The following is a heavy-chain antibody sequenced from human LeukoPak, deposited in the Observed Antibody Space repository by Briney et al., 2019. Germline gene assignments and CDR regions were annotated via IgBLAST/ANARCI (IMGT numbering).Heavy chain of an antibody. Sequence: SETLSLTCTVSGGSISSYYWSWIRQPPGKGLEWIGYIYHSGSTYYNPSLKSRVTISVDRSKNQFSLKLSSMTAADTAVYYCAWGRYFDYWGQGTLVTVSS. V-gene: IGHV4-59*04. CDR1: GGSISSYY. J-gene: IGHJ4*02. D-gene: IGHD3-16*01. CDR3: AWGRYFDY. CDR2: IYHSGST.